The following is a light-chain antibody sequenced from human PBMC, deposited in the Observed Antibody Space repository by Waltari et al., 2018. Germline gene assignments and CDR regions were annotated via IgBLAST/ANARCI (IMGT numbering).Light chain of an antibody. CDR2: GAS. CDR3: QQYATSWT. Sequence: EIVLTQSPGTLSLSPGERATLSCRASQIVRSNYLAWYQQKPGQAPRRLIYGASSRATGIPDRFSGSGSGTDFTLTISRLEPEDFAVYYCQQYATSWTFGQGTKVEIK. V-gene: IGKV3-20*01. J-gene: IGKJ1*01. CDR1: QIVRSNY.